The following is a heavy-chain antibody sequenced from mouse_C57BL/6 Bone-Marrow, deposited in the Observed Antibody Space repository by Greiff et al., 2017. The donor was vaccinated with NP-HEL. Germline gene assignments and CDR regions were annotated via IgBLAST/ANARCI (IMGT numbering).Heavy chain of an antibody. CDR3: AIYYYGQGYFDV. Sequence: EVKLVESGGGLVKPGGSLKLSCAASGFTFSDYGMHWVRQAPEKGLEWVAYISSGSSTIYYADTVKGRFTISRDNAKNTLFLQMTSLRSEDTAMYYCAIYYYGQGYFDVWGTGTTVTVSS. CDR2: ISSGSSTI. V-gene: IGHV5-17*01. D-gene: IGHD1-1*01. J-gene: IGHJ1*03. CDR1: GFTFSDYG.